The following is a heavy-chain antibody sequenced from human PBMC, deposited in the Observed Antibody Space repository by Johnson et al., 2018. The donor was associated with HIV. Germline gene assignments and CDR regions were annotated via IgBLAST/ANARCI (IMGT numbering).Heavy chain of an antibody. J-gene: IGHJ3*02. CDR3: ARDRIVGDPVAFDI. V-gene: IGHV3-43*01. D-gene: IGHD2-21*02. Sequence: VQLVESGGVVVQPGGSLRLSCAASGFTFDDYTMHWVRQAPGKGLEWVSLISWDGGSTYYADSVKGRFTISRDNSKNTLYLQMNSLRAEATAVYYCARDRIVGDPVAFDIWGQGTMVTVSS. CDR1: GFTFDDYT. CDR2: ISWDGGST.